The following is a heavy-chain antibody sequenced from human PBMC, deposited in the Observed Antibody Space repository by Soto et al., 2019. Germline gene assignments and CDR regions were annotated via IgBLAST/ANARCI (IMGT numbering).Heavy chain of an antibody. CDR2: IYYSGST. J-gene: IGHJ5*02. Sequence: PSETLSLTCTVSGGSISSGGYYWSWIRQHPGKGLEWIGYIYYSGSTYYNPSLKSRVTISVDTSKNQFSLKLSSVTAADTAVYYCARAVAGGSWFDPWGQGTLVTVSS. CDR3: ARAVAGGSWFDP. V-gene: IGHV4-30-4*08. D-gene: IGHD6-19*01. CDR1: GGSISSGGYY.